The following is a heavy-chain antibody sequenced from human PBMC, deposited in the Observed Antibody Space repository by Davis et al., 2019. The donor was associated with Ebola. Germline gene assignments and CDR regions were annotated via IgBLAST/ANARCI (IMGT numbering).Heavy chain of an antibody. CDR1: GFTFSNAW. J-gene: IGHJ6*04. V-gene: IGHV3-15*01. CDR3: TRPNDYGMDV. CDR2: IKSKTDGGTT. D-gene: IGHD1-1*01. Sequence: GESLKISCAASGFTFSNAWMSWVRQAPGKGLEWVGRIKSKTDGGTTDYAAPMKGRFTISRDDSKNTLYLQMNSLKTEDTAVYYCTRPNDYGMDVWGKGTTVTVSS.